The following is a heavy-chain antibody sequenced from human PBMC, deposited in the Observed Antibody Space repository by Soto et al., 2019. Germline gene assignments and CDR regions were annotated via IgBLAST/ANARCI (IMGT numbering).Heavy chain of an antibody. V-gene: IGHV4-39*01. J-gene: IGHJ4*02. Sequence: SETLSLTCTVSGGSISSSSYYLGWIRQPPGKGLEWIGSIYYSGSTYYNPSLKSRVTISVDTSKNQFSLKLSSVTAADTAVYYCARRYCSGGSCYHFDYWGQGTLVTVSS. CDR1: GGSISSSSYY. CDR3: ARRYCSGGSCYHFDY. D-gene: IGHD2-15*01. CDR2: IYYSGST.